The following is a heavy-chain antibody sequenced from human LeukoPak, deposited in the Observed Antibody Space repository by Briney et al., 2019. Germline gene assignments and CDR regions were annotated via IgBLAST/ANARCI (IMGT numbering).Heavy chain of an antibody. CDR2: IYSGGST. CDR1: GFTVSSNY. D-gene: IGHD3-22*01. V-gene: IGHV3-53*01. CDR3: AREGDYYYDSSGYYGVY. J-gene: IGHJ4*02. Sequence: GGSLRLSCAASGFTVSSNYMSWVRQAPGKGLGWVSVIYSGGSTYYADSVKGRFTISRDNSKNTLYLQMNSLRAEDTAVYYCAREGDYYYDSSGYYGVYWGQGTLVTVSS.